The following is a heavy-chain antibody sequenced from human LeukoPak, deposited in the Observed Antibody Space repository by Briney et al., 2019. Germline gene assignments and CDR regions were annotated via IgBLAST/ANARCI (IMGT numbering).Heavy chain of an antibody. J-gene: IGHJ5*02. CDR3: ARHVGGRTAFSDDFWSGYYTEWFDP. D-gene: IGHD3-3*01. CDR2: IYTSGST. V-gene: IGHV4-4*09. CDR1: GGSISSYY. Sequence: SETLSLTCTVSGGSISSYYWSWIRQPPGKGLEWIGYIYTSGSTNYNPSLESRVTISVDTSKNQFSLKLSSVTAADTAAYYCARHVGGRTAFSDDFWSGYYTEWFDPWGQGTLVTVSS.